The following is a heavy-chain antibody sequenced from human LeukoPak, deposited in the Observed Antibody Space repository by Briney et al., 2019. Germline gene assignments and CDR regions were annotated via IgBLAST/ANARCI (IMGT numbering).Heavy chain of an antibody. D-gene: IGHD3-3*01. Sequence: GESLKISCKGSGYSFTRSWIGWVRQMPGKGLEWMGIIYPGDSDTRYSPSFQGQVTISADKSISTAYLQWSSLKASDTAMYYCARLWGITIFGVVTGWFDPWGQGTLVTVSS. CDR3: ARLWGITIFGVVTGWFDP. J-gene: IGHJ5*02. CDR1: GYSFTRSW. V-gene: IGHV5-51*01. CDR2: IYPGDSDT.